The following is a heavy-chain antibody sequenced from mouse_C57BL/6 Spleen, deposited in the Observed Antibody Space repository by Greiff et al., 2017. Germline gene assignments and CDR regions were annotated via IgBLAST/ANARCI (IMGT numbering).Heavy chain of an antibody. D-gene: IGHD1-1*01. J-gene: IGHJ2*01. CDR1: GYTFTSYW. Sequence: VQLQQPGAELVRPGTSVKLSCKASGYTFTSYWMHWVKQRPGQGLEWIGVIDPSDSYTNYNQKFKGKATLTVDTSSSTAYMQLSSLTSEDSAVYYCARRQGNYGSSYFDYWGQGTTLTVSS. CDR2: IDPSDSYT. V-gene: IGHV1-59*01. CDR3: ARRQGNYGSSYFDY.